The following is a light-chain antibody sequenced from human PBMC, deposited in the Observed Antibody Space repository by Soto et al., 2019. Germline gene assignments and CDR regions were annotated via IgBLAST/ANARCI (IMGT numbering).Light chain of an antibody. CDR2: DTS. V-gene: IGKV3-20*01. Sequence: EIVVTQSPGTLSLSPGERATLSCRASQSVSSSYLVWYQQKPGQAPRLLIYDTSSRATGIPDRFSGSGSGTDLTLTISRLEPEDFAVYYCQQYAGSPWTFGQGTKVDIK. J-gene: IGKJ1*01. CDR1: QSVSSSY. CDR3: QQYAGSPWT.